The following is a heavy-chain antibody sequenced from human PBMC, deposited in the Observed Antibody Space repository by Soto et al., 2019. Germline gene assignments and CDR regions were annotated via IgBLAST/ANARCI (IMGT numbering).Heavy chain of an antibody. J-gene: IGHJ6*02. Sequence: ASVKVSCKASGFTFSSSAVQWVRQARGQRLEWIGWIVVGSGDTNSAQKFQERVTITRDMSTSTAYIELSSLRSEDTAVYYCAATITAAVGTGYYYVMDVWGQGTTVTVSS. CDR3: AATITAAVGTGYYYVMDV. CDR2: IVVGSGDT. CDR1: GFTFSSSA. D-gene: IGHD6-13*01. V-gene: IGHV1-58*01.